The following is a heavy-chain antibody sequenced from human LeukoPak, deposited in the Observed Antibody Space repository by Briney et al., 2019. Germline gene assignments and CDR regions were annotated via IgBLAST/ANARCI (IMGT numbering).Heavy chain of an antibody. D-gene: IGHD5-24*01. Sequence: GGSLRLSCAASGFVFSGYSINWVRQAPGKGLERVSYISESSSHTYYVDSVKGRFTISRDNAKNSLYLQMSSLRAEDTGIYYCARDRAVKARIGGMDVWGQGTTVIVSS. J-gene: IGHJ6*02. CDR3: ARDRAVKARIGGMDV. CDR1: GFVFSGYS. V-gene: IGHV3-21*06. CDR2: ISESSSHT.